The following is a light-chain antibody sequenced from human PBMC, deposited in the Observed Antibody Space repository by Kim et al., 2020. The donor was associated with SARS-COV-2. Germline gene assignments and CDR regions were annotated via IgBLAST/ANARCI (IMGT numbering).Light chain of an antibody. J-gene: IGLJ3*02. V-gene: IGLV6-57*04. CDR2: EDN. CDR3: QSYDSSNWV. CDR1: SGSIASNY. Sequence: NFMLTQPHSVSESPGKTVTISCTRSSGSIASNYVQWYQQRPGSAPTTVIYEDNQRPSGVPDRFSGSIDSSSNSASLTISGLKTEDEADYYCQSYDSSNWVFGGRTQLTVL.